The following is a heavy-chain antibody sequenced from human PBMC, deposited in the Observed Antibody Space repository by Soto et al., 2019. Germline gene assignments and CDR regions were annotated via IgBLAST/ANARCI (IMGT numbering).Heavy chain of an antibody. Sequence: GGSLRLCWAAAGGTFSSYAGSWVRQAPGKGLEWVSAISGSGGSTYYAASVKGRFTISRDSSKNTLYLQMNSLRAEDTAVYYCAKGNSWSPALVLDIWGQGTMVTVSS. CDR1: GGTFSSYA. J-gene: IGHJ3*02. D-gene: IGHD1-7*01. CDR2: ISGSGGST. V-gene: IGHV3-23*01. CDR3: AKGNSWSPALVLDI.